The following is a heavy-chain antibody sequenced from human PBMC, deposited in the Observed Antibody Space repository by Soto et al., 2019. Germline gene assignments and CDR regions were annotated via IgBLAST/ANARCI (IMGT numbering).Heavy chain of an antibody. V-gene: IGHV2-5*02. Sequence: QITLNESGPTQVKPRQTLTLTCTFSGFSLTTSGVGVGWIRQSPGKAPEWLALIYWDDDKRYSPSLKRRLTITKDTPKNQVVLTMADLDPADTATYYCAHRVRRTVFGLVTTTAIYFDFWGQGTPVAVSS. CDR3: AHRVRRTVFGLVTTTAIYFDF. CDR2: IYWDDDK. CDR1: GFSLTTSGVG. D-gene: IGHD3-3*01. J-gene: IGHJ4*02.